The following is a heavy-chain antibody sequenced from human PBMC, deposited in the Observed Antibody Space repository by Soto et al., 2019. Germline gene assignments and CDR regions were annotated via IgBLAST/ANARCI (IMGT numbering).Heavy chain of an antibody. CDR1: GQSFSGHS. Sequence: QVQLQQWGAGLVKPSETLSLSCAVYGQSFSGHSWAWIRQPPGTGLEWIGEISESGSTYYNPSLKSRVTISTDKSKNQFSLKLSSVTAADTAAYFCARGSGIVALPGELEDVNYDFWGQGTLVNVSS. J-gene: IGHJ4*02. CDR3: ARGSGIVALPGELEDVNYDF. V-gene: IGHV4-34*01. D-gene: IGHD1-1*01. CDR2: ISESGST.